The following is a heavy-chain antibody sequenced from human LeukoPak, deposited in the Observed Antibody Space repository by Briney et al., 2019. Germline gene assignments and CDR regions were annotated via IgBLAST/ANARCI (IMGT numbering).Heavy chain of an antibody. Sequence: PGGSLRLSCAASGFTFSSYGMHWVRQAPGKGLEWVAVISYDGTIRNYADSVKGRFTISRDNSKNTLYLQMNSLTAGDTAQYYCAKGGCSSTTCYLANPWGQGTLVTVSS. CDR1: GFTFSSYG. V-gene: IGHV3-30*18. CDR2: ISYDGTIR. J-gene: IGHJ5*02. D-gene: IGHD2-2*01. CDR3: AKGGCSSTTCYLANP.